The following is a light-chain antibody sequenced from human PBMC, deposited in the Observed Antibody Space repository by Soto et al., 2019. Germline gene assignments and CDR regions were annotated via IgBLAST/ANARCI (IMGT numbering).Light chain of an antibody. CDR2: DAS. CDR3: QQYHNYPLT. CDR1: QEISNH. J-gene: IGKJ4*01. V-gene: IGKV1-16*02. Sequence: DIQMTQSPSSLSASVGDRVTITCRASQEISNHLAWFQQKPGKPPKSLIYDASSLQSGVPSKFSGSGSGTDFTLTISCLQPEDFATYYCQQYHNYPLTFGRGPKVEIK.